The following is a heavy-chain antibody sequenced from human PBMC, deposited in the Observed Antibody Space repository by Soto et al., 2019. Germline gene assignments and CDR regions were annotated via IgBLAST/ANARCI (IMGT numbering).Heavy chain of an antibody. Sequence: ASVKVSCKVSGYTLTELSMHWVRQAPGKGLEWMGGFDPEDGEKNYAHKLQGRVTMTEDTSTDTAYMELSSLRSEDTAVYYCATGPRSGCYLNWFDPWGQGTLVTVSS. V-gene: IGHV1-24*01. CDR3: ATGPRSGCYLNWFDP. CDR2: FDPEDGEK. J-gene: IGHJ5*02. D-gene: IGHD3-22*01. CDR1: GYTLTELS.